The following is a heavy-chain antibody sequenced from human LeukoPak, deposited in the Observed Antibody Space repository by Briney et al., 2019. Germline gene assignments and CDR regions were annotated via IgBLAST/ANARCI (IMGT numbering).Heavy chain of an antibody. CDR3: ARALTIFRPMDV. J-gene: IGHJ6*03. CDR2: INPSGGST. CDR1: GYTFTSYY. D-gene: IGHD3-3*01. V-gene: IGHV1-46*01. Sequence: WASVKVSCKASGYTFTSYYMHWVRQAPGQGLEWMGIINPSGGSTSYAQKFQGRVTMTRDMSTSTVYMELSSLRSEDTAVYYCARALTIFRPMDVWGKGTTVTVSS.